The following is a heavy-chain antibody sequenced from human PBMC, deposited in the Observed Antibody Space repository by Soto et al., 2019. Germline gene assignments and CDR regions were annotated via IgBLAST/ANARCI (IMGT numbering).Heavy chain of an antibody. D-gene: IGHD2-15*01. V-gene: IGHV3-23*04. CDR3: ARETRLSHPGWYLAY. J-gene: IGHJ4*02. CDR2: ISGRGDNT. CDR1: GFTFSHYA. Sequence: EVHLVDSGGGLVQPGGSLRLSCAASGFTFSHYAMNGVRQATGKGLEWVSAISGRGDNTYYADSVTGRFTISRDNSKNTLYRLMNRLRADDTAVYYWARETRLSHPGWYLAYWGKGTPVTVSS.